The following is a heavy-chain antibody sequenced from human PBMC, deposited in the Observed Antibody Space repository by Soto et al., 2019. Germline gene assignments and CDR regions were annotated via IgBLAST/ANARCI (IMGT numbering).Heavy chain of an antibody. V-gene: IGHV1-18*01. D-gene: IGHD3-22*01. CDR1: GYSFTTYG. Sequence: GASVKVSCKTCGYSFTTYGITWVRQAPGQGLEWMGWISAYNGNTNYAQKLQGRVTMTTDTSTSTAYMELRSLRSDDTAVYYCARADSSGYYYDLAFDYWGQGTLVTSPQ. CDR3: ARADSSGYYYDLAFDY. J-gene: IGHJ4*02. CDR2: ISAYNGNT.